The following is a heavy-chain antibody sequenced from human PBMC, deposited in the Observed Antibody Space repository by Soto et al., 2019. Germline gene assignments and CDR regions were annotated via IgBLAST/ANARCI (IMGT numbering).Heavy chain of an antibody. CDR2: ISYSGST. J-gene: IGHJ4*02. D-gene: IGHD6-13*01. CDR3: ARGTSWQLPFDY. Sequence: SETLSLTCTVSSDSNSSYYWSWIRQPPGKRLEWIGYISYSGSTDYNPSLKSRVTISGDTSKNQFSLKVSSVTAADTAVYYCARGTSWQLPFDYWGQGTLVTVSS. V-gene: IGHV4-59*01. CDR1: SDSNSSYY.